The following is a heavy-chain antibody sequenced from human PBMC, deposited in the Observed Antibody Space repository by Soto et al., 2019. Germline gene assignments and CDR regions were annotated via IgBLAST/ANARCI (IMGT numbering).Heavy chain of an antibody. V-gene: IGHV1-18*01. D-gene: IGHD2-15*01. CDR2: ISAYNGNT. Sequence: ASVKVSCKASGYTFTSYGISWVRQAPGQGLEWMGWISAYNGNTNYAQKLQGRVTMTTDTSTSTAYMELRSLRSDDTAVYYCARVLGYCSGGSCYPYGMDGWGQGTTVTFS. J-gene: IGHJ6*02. CDR3: ARVLGYCSGGSCYPYGMDG. CDR1: GYTFTSYG.